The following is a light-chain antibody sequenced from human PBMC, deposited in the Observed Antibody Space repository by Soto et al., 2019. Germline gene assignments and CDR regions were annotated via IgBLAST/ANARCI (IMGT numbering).Light chain of an antibody. CDR2: EVS. J-gene: IGLJ3*02. Sequence: QSALTQPPSASGSPGQSVTISCTGTSSDVGAYKYVSWYQQYPGKAPKLMIYEVSKRPSGVPDRFSGSKSGKTAYLTVSGLQPEDEPDYHCTSYAGSNIWVFGGGTKLTVL. CDR1: SSDVGAYKY. CDR3: TSYAGSNIWV. V-gene: IGLV2-8*01.